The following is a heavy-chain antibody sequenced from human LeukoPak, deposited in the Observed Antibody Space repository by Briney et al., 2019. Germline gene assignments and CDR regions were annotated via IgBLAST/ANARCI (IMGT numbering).Heavy chain of an antibody. Sequence: XVKVSCKASGGTFSSYAISGVRQAPGQGLEGMGGIIPIFGTANYAQKFQGRVTITTDESTSTAYMELSSLRSEDTAVYYCATGAPTVTALGDAFDIWGQGTMVTVSS. D-gene: IGHD4-17*01. V-gene: IGHV1-69*05. CDR3: ATGAPTVTALGDAFDI. J-gene: IGHJ3*02. CDR1: GGTFSSYA. CDR2: IIPIFGTA.